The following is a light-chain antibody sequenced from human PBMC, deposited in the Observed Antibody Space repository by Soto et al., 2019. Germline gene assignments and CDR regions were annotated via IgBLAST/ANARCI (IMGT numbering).Light chain of an antibody. CDR3: SSYAGSNNV. CDR1: SSDVGGYNY. CDR2: EVN. Sequence: QSVLAQPPSASGSPGQSVAISCTGTSSDVGGYNYVSWYQQHPGKAPKLMIYEVNKRPSGVPDRFPGSKSGNTASLTVSGLQAEDEADYYCSSYAGSNNVFGTGTKVTVL. J-gene: IGLJ1*01. V-gene: IGLV2-8*01.